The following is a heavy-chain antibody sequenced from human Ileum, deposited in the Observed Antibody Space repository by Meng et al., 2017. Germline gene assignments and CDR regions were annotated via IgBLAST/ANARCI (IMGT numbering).Heavy chain of an antibody. CDR2: LYHENGKS. Sequence: VQSGPEGKKPGTSAKVPCKASVYSRTEVTVHCVRQDSGKELEWMGGLYHENGKSSYEQEYEGRVTMTDDITTDTTYMKLSILRSEDTAVYYCATQPVPSVLGWFDPWGQGTLVTVSS. CDR3: ATQPVPSVLGWFDP. CDR1: VYSRTEVT. D-gene: IGHD1-14*01. J-gene: IGHJ5*02. V-gene: IGHV1-24*01.